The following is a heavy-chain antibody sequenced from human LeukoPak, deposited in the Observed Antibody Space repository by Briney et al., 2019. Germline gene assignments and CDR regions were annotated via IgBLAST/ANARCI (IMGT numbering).Heavy chain of an antibody. CDR2: ISSDGRIT. Sequence: PGGSLRLSCAASGYTFRSYAMQWVRQAPGKGLEHVSAISSDGRITHYANSVKGRFTISRDNSKSILYLQMGSLRVDDMAMYYCARLSGWYWFDNWGQGTLVTVSS. CDR3: ARLSGWYWFDN. D-gene: IGHD6-19*01. CDR1: GYTFRSYA. V-gene: IGHV3-64*01. J-gene: IGHJ4*02.